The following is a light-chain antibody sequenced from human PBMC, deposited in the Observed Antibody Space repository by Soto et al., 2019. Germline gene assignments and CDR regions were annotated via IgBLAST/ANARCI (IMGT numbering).Light chain of an antibody. CDR1: QSISSW. CDR3: QVGWT. J-gene: IGKJ1*01. CDR2: KAS. V-gene: IGKV1-5*03. Sequence: DIQMTQSPSTLSASVGDRVTITCRASQSISSWLAWYQQKPGKAPKLLIYKASSLESGVPSRFSGSGSGTEFTLTISSLQPDDFATYSCQVGWTFGQGTKVEIK.